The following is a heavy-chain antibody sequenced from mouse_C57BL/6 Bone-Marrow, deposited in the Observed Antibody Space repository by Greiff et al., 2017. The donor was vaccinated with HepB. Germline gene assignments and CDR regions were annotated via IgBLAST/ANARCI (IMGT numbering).Heavy chain of an antibody. CDR3: AREVTTVVADWYFDV. D-gene: IGHD1-1*01. V-gene: IGHV1-69*01. CDR1: GYTFTSYW. CDR2: SDPSDSYT. Sequence: QVQLQQPGAELVMPGASVKLSCKASGYTFTSYWMHWVKQRPGQGLEWIGESDPSDSYTNYNQKFKGKSTLTVDKSSSTAYMQLSSLTSEDSAVYYCAREVTTVVADWYFDVWGTGTTVTVSS. J-gene: IGHJ1*03.